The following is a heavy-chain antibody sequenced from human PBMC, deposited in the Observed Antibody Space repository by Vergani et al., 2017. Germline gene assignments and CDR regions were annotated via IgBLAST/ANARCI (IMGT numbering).Heavy chain of an antibody. V-gene: IGHV4-39*01. Sequence: QLQLQESGPGLVKPSETLSLTCTVSGGSISSSSYYWGWLRQPPGKGLEWIGSIYYSGSTYYNPSLKSRVTISVDTSKNQFSLKLSSVTAADTAVYYCARVYSSTADYWGQGTLVTVSS. D-gene: IGHD6-19*01. J-gene: IGHJ4*02. CDR3: ARVYSSTADY. CDR2: IYYSGST. CDR1: GGSISSSSYY.